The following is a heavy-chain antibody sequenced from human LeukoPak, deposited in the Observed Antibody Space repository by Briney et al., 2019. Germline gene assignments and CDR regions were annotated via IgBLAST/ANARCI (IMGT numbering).Heavy chain of an antibody. CDR3: AREITLPPYYYGSGSPRPYDY. CDR2: ISYDGSNK. V-gene: IGHV3-30*04. D-gene: IGHD3-10*01. Sequence: PGGSLRLSCAASGFTFSSYAMHWVRQAPGKGLEWVAVISYDGSNKYYADSVKGRFTISRDNSKNTLYLQMNSLRAEDTAVYYCAREITLPPYYYGSGSPRPYDYWGQGTLVTVSS. J-gene: IGHJ4*02. CDR1: GFTFSSYA.